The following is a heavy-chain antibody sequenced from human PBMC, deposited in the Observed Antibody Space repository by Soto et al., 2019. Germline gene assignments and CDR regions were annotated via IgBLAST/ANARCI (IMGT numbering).Heavy chain of an antibody. D-gene: IGHD6-13*01. Sequence: EVQLLESGGGLVQPGGSLRLSCAASGFTFSNYAVTWVRQAPGKGLEWVSTISGSGGSTYYADSVKGRFTISRDNSKNTVDLQMNSLGAEDTAVYYCAKDQGSSLYEIDYWGQGTLVTVSS. CDR3: AKDQGSSLYEIDY. CDR2: ISGSGGST. V-gene: IGHV3-23*01. J-gene: IGHJ4*02. CDR1: GFTFSNYA.